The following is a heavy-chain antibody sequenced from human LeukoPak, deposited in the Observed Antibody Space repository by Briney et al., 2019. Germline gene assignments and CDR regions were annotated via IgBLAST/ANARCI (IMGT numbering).Heavy chain of an antibody. D-gene: IGHD6-6*01. Sequence: GGSLRLSCAASGFTFSSYAMSWVRQAPGKGLEWVSGISWNSGSIGYADSVKGRFTISRDNARNSLYLQMNSLRAEDTALYYCAKAPHYSSTYYFDYWGQGTLVTVSS. CDR3: AKAPHYSSTYYFDY. CDR2: ISWNSGSI. J-gene: IGHJ4*02. CDR1: GFTFSSYA. V-gene: IGHV3-9*01.